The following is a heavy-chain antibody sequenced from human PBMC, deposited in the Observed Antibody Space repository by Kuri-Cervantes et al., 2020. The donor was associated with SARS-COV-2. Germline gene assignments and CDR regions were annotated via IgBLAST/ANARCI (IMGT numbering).Heavy chain of an antibody. CDR3: ARVVVGYYYYYYMDV. Sequence: GSLRLSCTVSGGSISSSSYYWGWIRQPPGKGLEWIGSIYYSGSTYYNPSLQSRVTISVDTSKNQFSLKLSSVTAADTAVYYCARVVVGYYYYYYMDVWGKGTTVTVSS. V-gene: IGHV4-39*07. CDR1: GGSISSSSYY. D-gene: IGHD2-2*01. J-gene: IGHJ6*03. CDR2: IYYSGST.